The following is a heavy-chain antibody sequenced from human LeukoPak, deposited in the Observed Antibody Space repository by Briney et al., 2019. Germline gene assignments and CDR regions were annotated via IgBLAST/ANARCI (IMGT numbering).Heavy chain of an antibody. CDR2: IYHSGTT. CDR3: ARHPNYYGSG. J-gene: IGHJ4*02. V-gene: IGHV4-4*02. CDR1: GDSLSSSTW. Sequence: SETLSLTCTVSGDSLSSSTWWNWVRQPPGKGLEWIGQIYHSGTTNYNPSLKSRVSISVDESKNQFSLNLTSVTAADTAVYFCARHPNYYGSGWGQGIQVTVSS. D-gene: IGHD3-10*01.